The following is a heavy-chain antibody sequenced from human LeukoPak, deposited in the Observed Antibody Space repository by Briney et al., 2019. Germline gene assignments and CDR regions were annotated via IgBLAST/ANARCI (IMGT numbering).Heavy chain of an antibody. CDR3: ARGSSSSWYSYYYYGMDV. CDR1: GYTFTGYY. V-gene: IGHV1-2*02. J-gene: IGHJ6*02. D-gene: IGHD6-13*01. CDR2: INPNSGGT. Sequence: ASVKVSCKASGYTFTGYYMHWVRQAPGQGLEWMGWINPNSGGTNYAQKFQGRVTMTRDTSISTAYMELSRPRSDDTAVYYCARGSSSSWYSYYYYGMDVWGQGTTVTVSS.